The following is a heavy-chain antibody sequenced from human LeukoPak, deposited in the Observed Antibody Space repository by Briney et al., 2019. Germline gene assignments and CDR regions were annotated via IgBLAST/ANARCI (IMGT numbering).Heavy chain of an antibody. V-gene: IGHV1-8*01. D-gene: IGHD3-22*01. CDR2: MNPNSGNT. CDR3: ARGFTDTYYDSSGYYYPKNWFDP. J-gene: IGHJ5*02. CDR1: GYTFTSYD. Sequence: APVKVSCKASGYTFTSYDINWVRQATGQGLEWMGWMNPNSGNTGYAQKFQGRVTMTRNTSISTAYMELSSLRSEDTAVYYCARGFTDTYYDSSGYYYPKNWFDPWGQGTLVTVSS.